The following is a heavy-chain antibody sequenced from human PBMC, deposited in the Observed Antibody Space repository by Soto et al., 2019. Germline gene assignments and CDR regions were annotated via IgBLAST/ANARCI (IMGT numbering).Heavy chain of an antibody. CDR2: ISGSGSST. CDR1: GFPFSGYA. CDR3: AKGPSYGDYYIDY. D-gene: IGHD4-17*01. Sequence: GGSLRLSCAASGFPFSGYAINWVRQAPGKGLEWVSIISGSGSSTNYADSVKGRFTISRDNSRDTLYLQMNSLRAEDTAVYYCAKGPSYGDYYIDYWGQGTLVTVSS. J-gene: IGHJ4*02. V-gene: IGHV3-23*01.